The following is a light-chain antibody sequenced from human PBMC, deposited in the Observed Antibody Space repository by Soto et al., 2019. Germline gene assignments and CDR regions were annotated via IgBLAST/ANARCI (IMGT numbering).Light chain of an antibody. J-gene: IGLJ3*02. CDR1: RSNIGAGFD. CDR3: QSYDSSLSEWV. Sequence: QPVLTQPPSVSGAPGQRVTISCTGSRSNIGAGFDVHWYQQVPGTAPKLLIYGNANRPSGVPDRFSGSKSGTSASLAISGLQAEDEADYYCQSYDSSLSEWVFGGGTKVTVL. V-gene: IGLV1-40*01. CDR2: GNA.